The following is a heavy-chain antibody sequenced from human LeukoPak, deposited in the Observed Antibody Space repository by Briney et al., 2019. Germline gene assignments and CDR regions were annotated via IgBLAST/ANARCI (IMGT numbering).Heavy chain of an antibody. D-gene: IGHD5-12*01. J-gene: IGHJ6*03. CDR1: GFTLSSYA. Sequence: SGGSLRLSCAASGFTLSSYAMNWVRQAPGKGLEWVSAISGNGYPYYADSVKGRFTISRDNSKNTLYLQMKSLRAEDTAVYYCAKGGGYEAQYYYYYLDVWGKGTTVTISS. CDR2: ISGNGYP. CDR3: AKGGGYEAQYYYYYLDV. V-gene: IGHV3-23*01.